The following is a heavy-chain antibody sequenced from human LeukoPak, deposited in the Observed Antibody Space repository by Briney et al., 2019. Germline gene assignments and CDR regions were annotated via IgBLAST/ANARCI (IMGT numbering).Heavy chain of an antibody. J-gene: IGHJ4*02. Sequence: PSQTLSLTCTVSGGSISSGGYYWSWIRQHPGKGLEWIGYIYYSGSTYYNPSLKSRVTIPVDTSKNQFSLKLSSMTAADTAVYYCARLRYCSSTSCYTRFDYWGQGTLVTVSS. V-gene: IGHV4-31*03. CDR2: IYYSGST. D-gene: IGHD2-2*02. CDR1: GGSISSGGYY. CDR3: ARLRYCSSTSCYTRFDY.